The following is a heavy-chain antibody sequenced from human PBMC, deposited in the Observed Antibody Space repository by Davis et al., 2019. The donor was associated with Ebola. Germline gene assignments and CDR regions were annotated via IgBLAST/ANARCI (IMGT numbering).Heavy chain of an antibody. D-gene: IGHD3-10*01. CDR3: AREGDHYGSESHRNGFDI. Sequence: PGGSLRLSCAASGFTSRRYAMSWVPRAPGKGLEWVASMTYSGGRTFFADSVRGRFTVSRDYFKDTLYLPMNSLRVEDTAVYYCAREGDHYGSESHRNGFDIWGRGTMVAVSS. V-gene: IGHV3-23*01. CDR1: GFTSRRYA. CDR2: MTYSGGRT. J-gene: IGHJ3*02.